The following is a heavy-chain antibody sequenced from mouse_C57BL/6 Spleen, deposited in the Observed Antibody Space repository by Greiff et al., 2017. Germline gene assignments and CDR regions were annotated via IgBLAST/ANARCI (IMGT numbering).Heavy chain of an antibody. CDR3: TRGGPSAY. V-gene: IGHV1-15*01. Sequence: QVQLKESGAELVRPGASVTLSCKASGYTFTDYEMHWVKQTPVHGLEWIGAIDPETGGTAYNQKFKGKAILTADKSSSTAYMELRSLTSEDSAVYYCTRGGPSAYWGQGTLVTVSA. CDR1: GYTFTDYE. J-gene: IGHJ3*01. CDR2: IDPETGGT.